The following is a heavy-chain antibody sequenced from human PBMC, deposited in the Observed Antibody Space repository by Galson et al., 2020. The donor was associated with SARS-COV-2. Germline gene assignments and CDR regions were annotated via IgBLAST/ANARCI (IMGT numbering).Heavy chain of an antibody. CDR2: INQSGDA. J-gene: IGHJ4*02. CDR3: ARSRRRMPSYFDS. Sequence: SETLSLTCAVYGASFSGYSWSWLRQPPGEGLEWIGEINQSGDANYNPSLKGPITISIDTSNNRFSLDMTSVTAADTAVYYCARSRRRMPSYFDSWGRGALVSVSS. V-gene: IGHV4-34*01. D-gene: IGHD2-2*01. CDR1: GASFSGYS.